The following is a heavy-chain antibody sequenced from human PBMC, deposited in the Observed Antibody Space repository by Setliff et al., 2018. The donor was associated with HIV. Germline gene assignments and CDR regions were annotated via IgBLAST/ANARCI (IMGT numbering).Heavy chain of an antibody. V-gene: IGHV7-4-1*01. Sequence: ASVKVSCKASGYTFTTFGLSWVRQAPGQGLEWMGWINTETGTPMYAQGFTGRFVFSLDTSISTAYLQIDSLNAEDAAVYYCARYGSDWFFDLWGRGTLVTVSS. CDR1: GYTFTTFG. D-gene: IGHD4-17*01. CDR2: INTETGTP. CDR3: ARYGSDWFFDL. J-gene: IGHJ2*01.